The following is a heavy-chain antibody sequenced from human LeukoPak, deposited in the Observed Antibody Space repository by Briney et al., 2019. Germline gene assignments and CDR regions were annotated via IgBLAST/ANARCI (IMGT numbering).Heavy chain of an antibody. Sequence: GGSLRLSCAASGFTFSSYIMDWVRQAPGKGLEWVSSISSSSSYIYYPDSVKGRFTISRDNAKNSLYLQMNSLRAEDTAVYYCASDEYSDYWGQGTLVTVSS. CDR1: GFTFSSYI. D-gene: IGHD6-6*01. CDR2: ISSSSSYI. J-gene: IGHJ4*02. CDR3: ASDEYSDY. V-gene: IGHV3-21*01.